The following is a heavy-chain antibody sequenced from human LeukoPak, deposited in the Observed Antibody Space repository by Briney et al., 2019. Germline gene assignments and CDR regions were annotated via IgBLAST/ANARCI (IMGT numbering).Heavy chain of an antibody. CDR2: ISAYSGNT. CDR1: GGTFSSYA. Sequence: ASVKVSCKASGGTFSSYAITWVRQAPGQGLEWMGWISAYSGNTNYAQKLQGRVTMTTDTSTSTAYMELRSLRSDDTAAYYCARGGSYDRFVYWGQGTLVTVSS. D-gene: IGHD3-22*01. J-gene: IGHJ4*02. V-gene: IGHV1-18*01. CDR3: ARGGSYDRFVY.